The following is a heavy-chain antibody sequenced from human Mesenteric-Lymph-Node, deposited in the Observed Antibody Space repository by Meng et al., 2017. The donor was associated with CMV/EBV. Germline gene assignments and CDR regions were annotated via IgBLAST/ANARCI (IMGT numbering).Heavy chain of an antibody. Sequence: GSLRLSCTVSGGAISKSRYYWGWIRQPPGKGLEWIGSIYYSGSTYYNPSLKSRVTISVDTSKNQFSLKLSSVTAADTAVYYCAIYHANFQFDPWGQGTLVTVSS. J-gene: IGHJ5*02. CDR1: GGAISKSRYY. CDR3: AIYHANFQFDP. D-gene: IGHD2-2*02. V-gene: IGHV4-39*07. CDR2: IYYSGST.